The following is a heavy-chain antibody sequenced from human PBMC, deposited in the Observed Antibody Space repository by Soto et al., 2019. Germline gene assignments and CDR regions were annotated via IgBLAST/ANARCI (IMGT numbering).Heavy chain of an antibody. CDR2: IIPIFGTA. D-gene: IGHD2-15*01. V-gene: IGHV1-69*01. J-gene: IGHJ6*02. CDR1: GVTFSSYA. Sequence: QVQLVQSGAEVKKPGSSVKVSCKASGVTFSSYAISWVRQAPGQGLEWMGGIIPIFGTANYAQKFQGRVTITADESTSIAYMELSSLRSEDTAVYYCARDSPDCIGGSCYSDYYYGMDVWGQGTTVTVSS. CDR3: ARDSPDCIGGSCYSDYYYGMDV.